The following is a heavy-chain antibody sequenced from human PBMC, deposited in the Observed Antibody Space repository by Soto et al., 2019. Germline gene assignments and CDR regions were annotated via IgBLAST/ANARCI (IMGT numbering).Heavy chain of an antibody. CDR2: IIPIFGTA. CDR1: GGTFSSCA. CDR3: ASQSADTAMPRGYYGMDV. Sequence: SVKVSCTASGGTFSSCAISWVRQAPGQGLEWMGVIIPIFGTANYAQKLQGRVTITADESTSTAYMELRSLRYEDTAVYYCASQSADTAMPRGYYGMDVWGQGTTVTVPS. V-gene: IGHV1-69*13. J-gene: IGHJ6*02. D-gene: IGHD5-18*01.